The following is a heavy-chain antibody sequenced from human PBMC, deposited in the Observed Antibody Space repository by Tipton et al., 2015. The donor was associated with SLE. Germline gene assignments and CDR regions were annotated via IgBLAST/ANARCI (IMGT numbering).Heavy chain of an antibody. J-gene: IGHJ4*02. CDR3: ARDLDGYNYGDY. CDR2: IFYIGHT. D-gene: IGHD5-24*01. Sequence: TLSLTCTVSGDSIRRHFWSWIRQPPGKGLEWIGNIFYIGHTDYNPSLKSRVTMSLDTSENQFSLKLSSVTAADTAVYYCARDLDGYNYGDYWGQGILVTVSS. CDR1: GDSIRRHF. V-gene: IGHV4-59*11.